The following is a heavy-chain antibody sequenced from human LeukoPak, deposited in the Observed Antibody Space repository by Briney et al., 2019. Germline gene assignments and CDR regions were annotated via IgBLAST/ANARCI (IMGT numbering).Heavy chain of an antibody. D-gene: IGHD3-10*01. V-gene: IGHV5-51*01. CDR2: IYPGDSDT. J-gene: IGHJ3*02. CDR3: ARITMVRGVITGAFDI. Sequence: GESLKISCKGSGYSFTSHWIGWVRQMPGKGLEWMGIIYPGDSDTRYSPSFQGQVTISADKSISTAYLQWSSLKASDTAMYYCARITMVRGVITGAFDIWGQGTMVTVSS. CDR1: GYSFTSHW.